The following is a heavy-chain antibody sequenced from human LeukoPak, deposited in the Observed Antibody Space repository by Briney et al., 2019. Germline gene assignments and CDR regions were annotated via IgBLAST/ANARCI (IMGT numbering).Heavy chain of an antibody. CDR2: ISGSGSST. V-gene: IGHV3-23*01. D-gene: IGHD5-24*01. Sequence: GGSLRLSCAASGFTFSDYYMSWVRQAPGRGLEWVSSISGSGSSTYYADSVKGRFTISRDNSKNTLYLQMNSLRAEDTAVYYCASSLTPGDGYNSRPFDYWGQGTLVTVSS. CDR1: GFTFSDYY. CDR3: ASSLTPGDGYNSRPFDY. J-gene: IGHJ4*02.